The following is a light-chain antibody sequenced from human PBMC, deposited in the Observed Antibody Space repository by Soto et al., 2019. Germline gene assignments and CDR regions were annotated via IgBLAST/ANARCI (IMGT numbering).Light chain of an antibody. CDR3: QQYYSLPLT. CDR1: QSIFDRSYDMKY. V-gene: IGKV4-1*01. CDR2: WAT. Sequence: DIVMTQSPDFMAVSLGERATMNCKSSQSIFDRSYDMKYLAWYQQKPGQPPKLLIYWATARESGVPDRFSGSGSETDFTLTISSMQAEDAAVYYCQQYYSLPLTFGPGTKVDIK. J-gene: IGKJ3*01.